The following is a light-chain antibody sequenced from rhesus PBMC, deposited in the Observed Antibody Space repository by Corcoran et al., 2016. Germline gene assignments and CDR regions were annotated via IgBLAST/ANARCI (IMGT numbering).Light chain of an antibody. CDR3: QQYNNSPPT. J-gene: IGKJ4*01. CDR1: QDINNY. V-gene: IGKV1-66*01. Sequence: DIQMTQSPSSLSASVGDRVTITCRASQDINNYSSWYQQKPGKAPKPQNYYASCLETGVPSRFSGSRSRTDYTLTISSLQPEAIATYYCQQYNNSPPTFGGGTKLELK. CDR2: YAS.